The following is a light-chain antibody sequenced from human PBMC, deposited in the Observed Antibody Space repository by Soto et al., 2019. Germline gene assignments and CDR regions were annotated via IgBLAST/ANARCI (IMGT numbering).Light chain of an antibody. V-gene: IGLV2-14*01. CDR2: EVS. CDR3: SSYTSSSTLV. Sequence: QSVLTQPASVSGSPGQSITISCTGTSSDVGGYNYVSWYQQHPGKAPKLMIYEVSNRPSGGSNRFSGSKSGNTASLTISGLQAEDEADYYCSSYTSSSTLVFGNGTKVTVL. J-gene: IGLJ1*01. CDR1: SSDVGGYNY.